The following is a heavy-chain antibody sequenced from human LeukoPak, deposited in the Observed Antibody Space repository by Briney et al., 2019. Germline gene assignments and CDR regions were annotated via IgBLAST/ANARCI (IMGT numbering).Heavy chain of an antibody. CDR2: INHSGST. Sequence: PSETLSLTCAVYGGSFSGYYWSWIRQPPGKGLEWIGEINHSGSTNYNPSLKSRVTISVDTSKNQFSLKLSSVTAADTAVYYCARGHSLSGYPRSHYFDYWGQGTLVTVSS. CDR1: GGSFSGYY. CDR3: ARGHSLSGYPRSHYFDY. J-gene: IGHJ4*02. V-gene: IGHV4-34*01. D-gene: IGHD3-3*01.